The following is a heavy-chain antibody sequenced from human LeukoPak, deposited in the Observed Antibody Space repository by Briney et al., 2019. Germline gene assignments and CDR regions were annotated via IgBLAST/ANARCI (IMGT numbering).Heavy chain of an antibody. CDR2: IYYSGST. CDR1: GGSISSSSYY. CDR3: ARVQYYYDSSGYYSGYCYYYMDV. D-gene: IGHD3-22*01. Sequence: PSETLSLTCTVSGGSISSSSYYWGWIRQPPGKGLEWIGSIYYSGSTYYNPSLKSRVTISVDTSKNQFSLKLSSVTAADTAVYYCARVQYYYDSSGYYSGYCYYYMDVWGKGTTVTVPS. J-gene: IGHJ6*03. V-gene: IGHV4-39*01.